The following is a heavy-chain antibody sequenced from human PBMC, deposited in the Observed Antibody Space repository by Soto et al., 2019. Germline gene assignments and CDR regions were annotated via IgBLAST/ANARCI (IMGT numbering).Heavy chain of an antibody. Sequence: PSETLSLTCTVSGASISSYYWSWIRQSPGKRLEWIGDIYSSGSTNYNPSLKSRVTISVDTSKNEFSLKLTSVTAADTAVYFCARHPAQLEPYDSWGQGALVTVSS. CDR2: IYSSGST. D-gene: IGHD1-1*01. CDR1: GASISSYY. J-gene: IGHJ4*02. V-gene: IGHV4-59*08. CDR3: ARHPAQLEPYDS.